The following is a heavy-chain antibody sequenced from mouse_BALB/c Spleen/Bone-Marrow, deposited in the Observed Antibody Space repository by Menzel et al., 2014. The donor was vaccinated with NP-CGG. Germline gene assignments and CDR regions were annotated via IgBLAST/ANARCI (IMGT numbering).Heavy chain of an antibody. CDR1: GFSLTGYG. CDR3: ARDRRGLRYFDV. CDR2: IWGDGST. D-gene: IGHD2-13*01. Sequence: QVQLKESGPGLVAPSQSLSITCTVSGFSLTGYGVNWVRQPPGKGLEWLGKIWGDGSTDYNSPLKSRLSIIKDNSKSQVFLKMSSLQTDDTARYYCARDRRGLRYFDVWGAGTTVTVSS. V-gene: IGHV2-6-7*01. J-gene: IGHJ1*01.